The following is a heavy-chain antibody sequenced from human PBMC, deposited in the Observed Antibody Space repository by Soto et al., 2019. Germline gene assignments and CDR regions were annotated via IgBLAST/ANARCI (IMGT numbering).Heavy chain of an antibody. CDR2: ISYDGSNK. V-gene: IGHV3-30-3*01. CDR3: ARESQIGAGGKIWYFDL. J-gene: IGHJ2*01. Sequence: QVQLVESGGGVVQPGRSLRLSCAASGFTFSSYAMHWVRQAPGKGLEWVAVISYDGSNKYDADSVKGRFTISRDNSKNTRYLQMNSLRAEDTAVYYCARESQIGAGGKIWYFDLWGRGTLVTVSS. CDR1: GFTFSSYA. D-gene: IGHD6-13*01.